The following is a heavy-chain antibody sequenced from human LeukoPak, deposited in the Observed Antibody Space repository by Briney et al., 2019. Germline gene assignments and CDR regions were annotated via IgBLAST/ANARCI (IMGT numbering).Heavy chain of an antibody. CDR1: GGSISSGGYY. Sequence: PSETLSLTCTVSGGSISSGGYYWSWIRQPPGKGLEWIGYIYHSGSTYYNPSLKSRVTISGDRSKNQSSLKLSSVTAADTAVYYCASLLIAAPPGGTCYWGQGTLVTVSS. V-gene: IGHV4-30-2*01. J-gene: IGHJ4*02. CDR2: IYHSGST. CDR3: ASLLIAAPPGGTCY. D-gene: IGHD6-6*01.